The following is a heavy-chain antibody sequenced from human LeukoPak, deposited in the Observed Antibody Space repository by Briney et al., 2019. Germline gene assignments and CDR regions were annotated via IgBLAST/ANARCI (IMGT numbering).Heavy chain of an antibody. CDR2: MNPNSGNT. D-gene: IGHD6-13*01. Sequence: ASVKVSCKASGYTFTSYDINWVRQATGQGLEWMGGMNPNSGNTGDAQKFQGRVTITRNTSISTAYMEVSSLRSEDTAVYYCARGRRKGYSSSWYYFDYWGQGTLVTVSS. CDR1: GYTFTSYD. V-gene: IGHV1-8*03. CDR3: ARGRRKGYSSSWYYFDY. J-gene: IGHJ4*02.